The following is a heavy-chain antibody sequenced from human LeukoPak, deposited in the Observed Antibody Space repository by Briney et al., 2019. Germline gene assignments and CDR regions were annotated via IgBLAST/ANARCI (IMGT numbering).Heavy chain of an antibody. CDR1: GFTFSTYA. D-gene: IGHD6-13*01. CDR2: LPSGGGP. V-gene: IGHV3-23*01. CDR3: ARGPIIAAAGGGMSYGMDV. J-gene: IGHJ6*02. Sequence: GGSLRLSCAASGFTFSTYAMTWVRQAPGRGLEWVSSLPSGGGPSYAVCVKGRFTISRHNSKNTLYLQMNSLRAEDRAVYYCARGPIIAAAGGGMSYGMDVWGQGTTVTVSS.